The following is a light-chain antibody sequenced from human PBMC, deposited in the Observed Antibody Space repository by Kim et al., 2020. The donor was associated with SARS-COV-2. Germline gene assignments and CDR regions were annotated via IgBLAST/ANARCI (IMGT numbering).Light chain of an antibody. CDR3: SSYTSSSTVV. CDR1: SSDVGGYNY. J-gene: IGLJ2*01. V-gene: IGLV2-14*03. Sequence: QSALTQPASVSGSPGQSITISCTGTSSDVGGYNYVSWYQQHPGKAPKLMIYDVSNRPSGVSNRFSGSKSGNTASLTISGRQAEDEADYYCSSYTSSSTVVFGGGTQLTV. CDR2: DVS.